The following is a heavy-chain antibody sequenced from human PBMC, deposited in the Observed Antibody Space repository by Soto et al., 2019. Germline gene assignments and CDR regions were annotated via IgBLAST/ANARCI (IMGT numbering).Heavy chain of an antibody. D-gene: IGHD6-19*01. Sequence: ASVKVSCKASGGTFSSYAISWVRQAPGQGLEWMGWISAYNGNTNYAQKLQGRVTMTTDTSTSTAYMELRSLRSDDTAVYYCARDSGSSGWYNAFDIWGQGTMVTVSS. V-gene: IGHV1-18*01. J-gene: IGHJ3*02. CDR1: GGTFSSYA. CDR3: ARDSGSSGWYNAFDI. CDR2: ISAYNGNT.